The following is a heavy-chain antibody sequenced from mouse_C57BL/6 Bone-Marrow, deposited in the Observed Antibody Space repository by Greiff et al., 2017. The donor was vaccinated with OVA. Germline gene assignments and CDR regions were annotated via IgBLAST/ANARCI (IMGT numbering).Heavy chain of an antibody. D-gene: IGHD1-1*01. CDR1: GYAFSSSW. J-gene: IGHJ3*01. V-gene: IGHV1-82*01. CDR2: IYPGDGDT. Sequence: QVQLQQSGPELVKPGDSVKISCKASGYAFSSSWMNWVKQRPGKGLEWIGRIYPGDGDTNYNGKFKGKAILTADKPSSTAYMQLSSTTSADSAVYCCARSPLYYDSSYWFAYWGQGTLVTVSA. CDR3: ARSPLYYDSSYWFAY.